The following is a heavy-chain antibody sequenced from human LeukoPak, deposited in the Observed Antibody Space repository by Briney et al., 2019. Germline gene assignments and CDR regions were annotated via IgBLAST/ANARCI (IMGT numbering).Heavy chain of an antibody. CDR3: ARETPGSRVFDS. CDR1: GFTFSSYE. J-gene: IGHJ4*02. CDR2: IYSSDAT. Sequence: RGSLRLSCAASGFTFSSYEMNWVRQVPGKGLEWVSIIYSSDATYYADSVKGRFTVSRDKAKNTLYLQMNSLRADDTAVYYCARETPGSRVFDSWGQGTLVTVSS. D-gene: IGHD1-14*01. V-gene: IGHV3-66*01.